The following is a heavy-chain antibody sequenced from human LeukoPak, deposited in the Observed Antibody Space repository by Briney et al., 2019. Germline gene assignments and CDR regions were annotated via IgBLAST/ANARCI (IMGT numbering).Heavy chain of an antibody. CDR2: IYYSGST. CDR1: GGSISSYY. V-gene: IGHV4-59*08. J-gene: IGHJ5*02. CDR3: ARVPGPNWFDP. Sequence: SETLSLTCTVSGGSISSYYWSWIRQPPGKGLEWIGYIYYSGSTNYNPSLKSRVTISVNTSKNQFSLKLSSVTAADTAVYYCARVPGPNWFDPWGQGTLVTVSS.